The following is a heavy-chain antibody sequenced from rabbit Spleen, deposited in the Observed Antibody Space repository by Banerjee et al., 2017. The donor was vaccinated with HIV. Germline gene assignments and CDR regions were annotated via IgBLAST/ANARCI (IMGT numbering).Heavy chain of an antibody. CDR3: ARDSGTSFSTYGMDL. V-gene: IGHV1S40*01. CDR2: TAGGRSAFT. Sequence: QSLEESGGGLVQPEGSLTLTCTTSGFSFSSNDYICWVRQAPGKGLEWIACTAGGRSAFTYYASWAKGRFTCSKASSTTVTLQLTSLTAADTATYFCARDSGTSFSTYGMDLWGQGTLVTVS. CDR1: GFSFSSNDY. D-gene: IGHD8-1*01. J-gene: IGHJ6*01.